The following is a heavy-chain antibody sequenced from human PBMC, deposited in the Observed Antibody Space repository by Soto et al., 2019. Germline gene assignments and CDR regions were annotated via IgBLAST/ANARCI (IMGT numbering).Heavy chain of an antibody. CDR2: ISAYNGNT. D-gene: IGHD4-4*01. CDR3: ARDMTTDHPVHYYYYYMDV. V-gene: IGHV1-18*01. CDR1: GYTFTSYG. Sequence: ASVKVSCKASGYTFTSYGISWVRQAPGQGLEWMGWISAYNGNTNYAQKLQGRVTMTTDTSTSTAYMELRSLRSDDTAVYYFARDMTTDHPVHYYYYYMDVSGKGTTVTVS. J-gene: IGHJ6*03.